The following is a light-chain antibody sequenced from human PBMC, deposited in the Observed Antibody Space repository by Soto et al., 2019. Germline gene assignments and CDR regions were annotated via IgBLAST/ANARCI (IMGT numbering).Light chain of an antibody. CDR3: QQYNNWPPLT. CDR1: QDISSF. V-gene: IGKV1-27*01. J-gene: IGKJ4*01. CDR2: AAS. Sequence: DIQMTQSPSSLSASVGDRVTITCRASQDISSFLAWYQQKPGKVPKLLIYAASTLQSGVPSRFSGSGSGTEFTLTISSLQSEDFAVYYCQQYNNWPPLTFGGGTKVDIK.